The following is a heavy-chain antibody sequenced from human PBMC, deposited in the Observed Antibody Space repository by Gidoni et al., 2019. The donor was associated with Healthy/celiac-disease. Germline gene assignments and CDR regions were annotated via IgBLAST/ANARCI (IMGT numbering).Heavy chain of an antibody. CDR1: GFTFSISP. V-gene: IGHV3-48*02. CDR3: ARGGGDYYDSGPFYYYLDY. CDR2: VSSGSITI. J-gene: IGHJ4*02. Sequence: EVPLVESGGGLVQPGGSLRLSCAASGFTFSISPMNWVRQAPGKGLEWVSSVSSGSITIYNPDSVKGRCTISRDNAKNSLYLQIHSLRDEDTAVYYCARGGGDYYDSGPFYYYLDYWGQGTLVTVSS. D-gene: IGHD3-22*01.